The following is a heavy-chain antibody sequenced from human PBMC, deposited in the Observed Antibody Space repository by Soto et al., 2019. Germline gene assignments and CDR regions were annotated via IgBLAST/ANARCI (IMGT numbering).Heavy chain of an antibody. D-gene: IGHD3-22*01. CDR3: ARLPIPLNYYDSSAYSPFDH. CDR1: GFPFSDYA. CDR2: ISYDGSNK. Sequence: QEQLVESGGGVVQPGRSLTVSCAASGFPFSDYAMHWVRQAPGKGLEWVAVISYDGSNKYYADSVKGRFTISRDNSKNTLFLQMNSKRTEDTALYYCARLPIPLNYYDSSAYSPFDHWGQGTLVTVSS. J-gene: IGHJ4*02. V-gene: IGHV3-30-3*01.